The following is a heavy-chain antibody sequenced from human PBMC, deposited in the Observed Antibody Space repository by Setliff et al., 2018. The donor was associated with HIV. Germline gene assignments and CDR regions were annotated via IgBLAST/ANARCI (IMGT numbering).Heavy chain of an antibody. Sequence: SVKVSCKASGGTFSNYAISWVRQAPGQGLEWMARIIPIFRTTNYAQKFQGRVTITADKSTTTAYMELSSLRSEDTAVYYCARDHRPNYYDNSGSPGYWGQGTLVTVSS. CDR3: ARDHRPNYYDNSGSPGY. CDR1: GGTFSNYA. J-gene: IGHJ4*02. CDR2: IIPIFRTT. D-gene: IGHD3-22*01. V-gene: IGHV1-69*06.